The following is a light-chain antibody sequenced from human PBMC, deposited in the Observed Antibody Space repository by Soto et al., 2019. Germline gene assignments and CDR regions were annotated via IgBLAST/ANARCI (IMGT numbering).Light chain of an antibody. Sequence: DLQMTQSPSSLSASVGDRVTITCRASQSISSYLNWYQQKPGKAPKVLIYAASSLQSGVPSRFSGSGSGTDFTLTISSLQPEDFATYHCQQSYNTLYTFGQGTKLEMK. J-gene: IGKJ2*01. CDR3: QQSYNTLYT. CDR1: QSISSY. V-gene: IGKV1-39*01. CDR2: AAS.